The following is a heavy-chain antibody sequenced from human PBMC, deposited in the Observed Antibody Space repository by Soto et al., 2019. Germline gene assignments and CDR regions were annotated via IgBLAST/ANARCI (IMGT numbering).Heavy chain of an antibody. D-gene: IGHD4-17*01. CDR1: GFIFSTYA. CDR2: ISSSGGTT. J-gene: IGHJ3*02. V-gene: IGHV3-23*01. CDR3: AHPRGYGVFDAVDI. Sequence: GGSLRLSCAASGFIFSTYAMNWVRQAPGEGLEWVSAISSSGGTTFYAESVRGRFTISRDNSVNTLYLQMSSLRTEDTAVYYCAHPRGYGVFDAVDIWGQGTMVTVS.